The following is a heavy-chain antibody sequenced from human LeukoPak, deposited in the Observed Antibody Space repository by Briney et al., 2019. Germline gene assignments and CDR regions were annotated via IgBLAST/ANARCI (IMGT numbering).Heavy chain of an antibody. CDR2: IWYDGSNK. J-gene: IGHJ4*02. CDR1: GFTFSSYG. D-gene: IGHD2-15*01. CDR3: TGGYCSGGSCYSFDY. V-gene: IGHV3-33*01. Sequence: GSLRLSCAASGFTFSSYGIHGVRQAPGKGLEWVAVIWYDGSNKYYADSVKGRFTISRDNSKNTLYLQMNSLRAEDTAVYYCTGGYCSGGSCYSFDYWGQGTLVTVSS.